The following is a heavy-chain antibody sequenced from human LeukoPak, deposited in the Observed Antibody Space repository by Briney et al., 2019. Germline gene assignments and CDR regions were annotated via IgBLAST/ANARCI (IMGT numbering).Heavy chain of an antibody. Sequence: GGSLRLSCAASGFTFRSYAMTWVRQAPGKGLDWVSTISDSGGSTYYADSVKGRFTISRDNSKNTLYLQMNSLRAEDTAVYYCAKSITIFAVVTGFDYWGRGTLVTVSS. V-gene: IGHV3-23*01. CDR2: ISDSGGST. CDR3: AKSITIFAVVTGFDY. CDR1: GFTFRSYA. D-gene: IGHD3-3*01. J-gene: IGHJ4*02.